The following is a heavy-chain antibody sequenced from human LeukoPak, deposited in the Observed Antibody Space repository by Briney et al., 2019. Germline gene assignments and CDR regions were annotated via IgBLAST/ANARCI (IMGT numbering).Heavy chain of an antibody. CDR3: ARSLPATVAGANWYDP. D-gene: IGHD6-13*01. CDR1: GGSISGYY. V-gene: IGHV4-59*01. J-gene: IGHJ5*02. CDR2: MYYGGST. Sequence: SETLSLTCSVSGGSISGYYWNWIRQPPGKGLEWIGYMYYGGSTNYSPSLKSRVSMSADTSRNQLSLRLTSVTAADTAVYYCARSLPATVAGANWYDPWGQGTLVTVSS.